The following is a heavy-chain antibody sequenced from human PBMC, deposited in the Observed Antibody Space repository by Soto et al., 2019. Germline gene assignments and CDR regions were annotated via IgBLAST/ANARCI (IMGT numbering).Heavy chain of an antibody. CDR3: SRVGGQRFLDS. Sequence: SETLSLTCSVSGVSINSGDFYWSWIRQPPGKGLEYIGYIFYTGNAYYNSSLKSRASISIDTSTNKFSLQLNSVTITDTAVYYCSRVGGQRFLDSWGQGTMVTVYS. V-gene: IGHV4-30-4*01. J-gene: IGHJ4*02. D-gene: IGHD2-21*01. CDR2: IFYTGNA. CDR1: GVSINSGDFY.